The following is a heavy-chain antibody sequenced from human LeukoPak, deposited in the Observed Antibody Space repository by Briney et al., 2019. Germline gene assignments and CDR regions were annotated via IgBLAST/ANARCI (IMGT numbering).Heavy chain of an antibody. V-gene: IGHV3-23*01. CDR2: ISGSGGST. Sequence: PGGSLRLSCAASGFTVSSNYMSWVRQAPGKGLEWVSAISGSGGSTYYADSVKGRFTISRDNSKNTLYLQMNSLRAEDTAAYYCAKLMVTTPYFDYWGQGTLVTVSS. CDR1: GFTVSSNY. CDR3: AKLMVTTPYFDY. J-gene: IGHJ4*02. D-gene: IGHD4-17*01.